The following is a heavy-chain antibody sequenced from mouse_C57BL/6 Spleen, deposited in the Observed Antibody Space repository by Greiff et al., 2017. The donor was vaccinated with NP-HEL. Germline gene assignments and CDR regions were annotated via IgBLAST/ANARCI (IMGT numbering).Heavy chain of an antibody. CDR1: GYSITSGYY. CDR2: ISYDGSN. V-gene: IGHV3-6*01. CDR3: ARGNYGPWYFDV. J-gene: IGHJ1*03. D-gene: IGHD1-1*02. Sequence: EVKLMESGPGLVKPSQSLSLTCSVTGYSITSGYYWNWIRQFPGNKLEWMGYISYDGSNNYNPSLKNRISITRDTSKNQFFLKLNSVTTEDTATYYCARGNYGPWYFDVWGTGTTVTVSS.